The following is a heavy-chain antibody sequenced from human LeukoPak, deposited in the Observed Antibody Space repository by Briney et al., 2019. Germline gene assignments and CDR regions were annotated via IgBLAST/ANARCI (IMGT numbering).Heavy chain of an antibody. CDR1: GGSIGSYY. D-gene: IGHD4-17*01. V-gene: IGHV4-59*01. J-gene: IGHJ4*02. Sequence: SETLSLTCTVSGGSIGSYYWSWIRQPPGRGLEWIGYIYYSGSTNSNPSLKSRVTISVDTSKNQFSLKLGSVTAPDTAVYYCASGYYGTRTLAFDYLGQGTLVTVSS. CDR3: ASGYYGTRTLAFDY. CDR2: IYYSGST.